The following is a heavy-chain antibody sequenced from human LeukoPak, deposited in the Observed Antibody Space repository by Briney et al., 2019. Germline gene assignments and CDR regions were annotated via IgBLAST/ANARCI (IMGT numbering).Heavy chain of an antibody. V-gene: IGHV1-2*02. D-gene: IGHD5-12*01. J-gene: IGHJ4*02. CDR1: GYTFTDYY. CDR3: AREVDRVTTFRSLYLDS. Sequence: ASVKVSCKAPGYTFTDYYIHFVRQAPGQPLEWMGWLNPDSGGTNYAPKFRGRVTMTRDISVNTAYMEVTRLISDDTAMYYCAREVDRVTTFRSLYLDSWGQGSLVTVSS. CDR2: LNPDSGGT.